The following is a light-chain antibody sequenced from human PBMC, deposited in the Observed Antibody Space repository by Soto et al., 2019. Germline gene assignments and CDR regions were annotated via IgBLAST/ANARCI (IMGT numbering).Light chain of an antibody. J-gene: IGKJ2*01. CDR1: QSVLYSSNNKNY. CDR3: QQYYNTPYT. Sequence: IVMTQSPDSLAVSLGERATINCKSSQSVLYSSNNKNYLAWYQQKPGQPPKLLIYWASTRESGVPDRFSGGGSGTDFTLTISSLQAEDVAVYYCQQYYNTPYTFGQGTQLEIK. CDR2: WAS. V-gene: IGKV4-1*01.